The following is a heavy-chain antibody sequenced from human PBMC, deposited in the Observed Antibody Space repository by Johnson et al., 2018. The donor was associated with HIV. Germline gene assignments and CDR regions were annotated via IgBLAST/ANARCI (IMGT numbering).Heavy chain of an antibody. J-gene: IGHJ3*02. CDR3: ARGPPYYDSSGGYAFDI. CDR1: GFTFNNYD. CDR2: IGTAGDT. V-gene: IGHV3-13*01. D-gene: IGHD3-22*01. Sequence: VQLVESGGGLVQPGESLRLSCAASGFTFNNYDMHWVRRATGKGLEWVSAIGTAGDTYYPDSVKGRFTISRANAKNSLYLQMNSLRAGDTAVYYCARGPPYYDSSGGYAFDIWGQGTVVAVSS.